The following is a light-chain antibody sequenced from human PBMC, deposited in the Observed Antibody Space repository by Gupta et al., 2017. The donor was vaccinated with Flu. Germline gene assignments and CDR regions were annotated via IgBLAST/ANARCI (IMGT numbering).Light chain of an antibody. V-gene: IGKV3-15*01. Sequence: IVMTQSPATLSVSPGERATLSCRASQSVSSNLAWYQQKPGQAPRLLIYGASTRATGIPARFSGSGYGTEFTLTISSRQSEDFAVYYCQQYNNWPPSTFGQGTKMEIK. CDR2: GAS. CDR1: QSVSSN. J-gene: IGKJ2*01. CDR3: QQYNNWPPST.